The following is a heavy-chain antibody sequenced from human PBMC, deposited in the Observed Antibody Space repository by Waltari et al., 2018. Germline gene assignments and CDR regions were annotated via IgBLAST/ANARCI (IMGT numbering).Heavy chain of an antibody. CDR2: VDPEDGET. Sequence: EVQLVQSGAEVKKPGATVKISCKVSGSTFTDYYMPWVQQAPGKGLAWMGLVDPEDGETIYAEKFQGRVTITADTSTDTAYMELSSLRSEDTAVYYCATDGSMVRGVIGRHDAFDIWGQGTMVTVSS. V-gene: IGHV1-69-2*01. CDR3: ATDGSMVRGVIGRHDAFDI. CDR1: GSTFTDYY. D-gene: IGHD3-10*01. J-gene: IGHJ3*02.